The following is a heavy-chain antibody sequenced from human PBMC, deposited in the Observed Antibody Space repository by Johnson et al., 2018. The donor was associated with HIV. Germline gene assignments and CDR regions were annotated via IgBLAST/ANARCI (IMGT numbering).Heavy chain of an antibody. J-gene: IGHJ3*02. CDR2: IYSGGST. D-gene: IGHD3-16*01. CDR3: AKDRNWGWPVWAFDI. Sequence: MQLVESGGGLIQPGGSLRLSCAASGFTVSSNYMSWIRQAPGKGLEWVSVIYSGGSTYYADSVKGRFTISRDNSKNTLYLQMNSLRAADTAVYYCAKDRNWGWPVWAFDIWGQGTMVTVSS. V-gene: IGHV3-66*03. CDR1: GFTVSSNY.